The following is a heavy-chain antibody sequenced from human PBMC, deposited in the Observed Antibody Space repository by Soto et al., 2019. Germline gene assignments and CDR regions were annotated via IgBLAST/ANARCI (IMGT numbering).Heavy chain of an antibody. V-gene: IGHV1-58*01. D-gene: IGHD2-2*01. CDR3: AAGSRIGTGYYYYYGMDV. J-gene: IGHJ6*02. CDR2: IVVGSGNT. CDR1: GFTFTSSA. Sequence: SVKVSCKSSGFTFTSSAVQWVRQARGQRLEWIGWIVVGSGNTNYAQKFQERVTITRDMSTSTAYMELSSLRSEDTAVYYCAAGSRIGTGYYYYYGMDVWGQVTTVTV.